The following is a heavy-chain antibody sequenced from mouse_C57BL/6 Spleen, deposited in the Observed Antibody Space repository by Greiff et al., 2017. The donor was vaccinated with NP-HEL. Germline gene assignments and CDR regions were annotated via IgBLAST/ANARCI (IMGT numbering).Heavy chain of an antibody. D-gene: IGHD1-1*01. Sequence: QVQLQQPGAELVKPGASVKLSCKASGYTFTSYWMHWVKQRPGQGLEWIGMIHPNSGSTNYNEKFKSKATLTVDKSSSTAYMQLSSLTSEDSAVYYCARVAVVAGTMDYWGQGTSVTVSS. V-gene: IGHV1-64*01. CDR2: IHPNSGST. J-gene: IGHJ4*01. CDR1: GYTFTSYW. CDR3: ARVAVVAGTMDY.